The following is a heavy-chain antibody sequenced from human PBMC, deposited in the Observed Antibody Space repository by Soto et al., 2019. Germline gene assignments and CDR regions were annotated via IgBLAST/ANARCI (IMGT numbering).Heavy chain of an antibody. CDR1: SGSISSGGYY. D-gene: IGHD2-2*01. V-gene: IGHV4-31*03. CDR3: ARDSGVVCSSTSCSWFDP. Sequence: TLSLTCTVSSGSISSGGYYWSWIRQHPGKGLEWIGYIYYSGSTYYNPSLKSRVTISVDTSKNQFSLKLSSVTAADTAVYYCARDSGVVCSSTSCSWFDPWGQGTLVTVSS. J-gene: IGHJ5*02. CDR2: IYYSGST.